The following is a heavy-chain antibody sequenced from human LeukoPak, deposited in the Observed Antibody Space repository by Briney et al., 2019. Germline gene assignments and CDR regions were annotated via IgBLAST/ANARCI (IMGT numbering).Heavy chain of an antibody. D-gene: IGHD3-9*01. V-gene: IGHV3-23*01. J-gene: IGHJ4*02. CDR3: AKWGDYDVLTGYYVSDY. CDR1: GFTFSNYA. Sequence: GGSLRLSGAASGFTFSNYAMSWVRQAPGKGLEWVSAITGSGGNTYYADSVKGRFTISRDNSKNTVFLQMNSLRAEDTAVYYCAKWGDYDVLTGYYVSDYWGQGTLVTVSS. CDR2: ITGSGGNT.